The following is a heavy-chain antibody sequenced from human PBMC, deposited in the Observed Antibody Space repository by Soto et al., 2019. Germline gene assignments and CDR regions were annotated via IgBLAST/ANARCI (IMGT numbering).Heavy chain of an antibody. V-gene: IGHV3-30-3*01. CDR1: GFTFSSYA. Sequence: QVQLVESGGGVVQPGRSLRLSCAASGFTFSSYAMHCVRQAPGKGLEWVAVISYDGSNKYYADSVNGRFTISRDNSKNTLYLQMNSLRAEDTAVYYCARDCSSGWFYNWFDPWGQGTMVTVSS. CDR2: ISYDGSNK. D-gene: IGHD6-19*01. J-gene: IGHJ5*02. CDR3: ARDCSSGWFYNWFDP.